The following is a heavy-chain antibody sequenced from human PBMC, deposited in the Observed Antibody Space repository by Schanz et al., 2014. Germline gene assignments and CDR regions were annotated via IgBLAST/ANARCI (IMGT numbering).Heavy chain of an antibody. CDR1: RSTFSSYT. V-gene: IGHV1-69*09. CDR3: ASGTRPGTFDI. CDR2: IIPSLGLA. Sequence: QVQLVQSGTQVKKPGSSVKVSCKASRSTFSSYTISWVRQARGQGLEWVGRIIPSLGLAKYEQKYQDKVTITVNTSTTTAYMELSLRRYEDAALYYCASGTRPGTFDIWGQGTMVTVSS. D-gene: IGHD2-2*01. J-gene: IGHJ3*02.